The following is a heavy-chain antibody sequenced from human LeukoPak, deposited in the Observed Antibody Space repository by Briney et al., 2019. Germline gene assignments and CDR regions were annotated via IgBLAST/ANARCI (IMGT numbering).Heavy chain of an antibody. CDR1: GYTFTSYG. V-gene: IGHV1-18*01. CDR2: ISAYNGNT. J-gene: IGHJ3*02. D-gene: IGHD6-19*01. Sequence: ASAKVSCKASGYTFTSYGISWVRQAPGQGLEWMGWISAYNGNTNYAQKLQGRVTMTTDTSTSTAYMELRSLRSDDTAVYYCARDGSSGWYSTAFDIWGQGTMVTVSS. CDR3: ARDGSSGWYSTAFDI.